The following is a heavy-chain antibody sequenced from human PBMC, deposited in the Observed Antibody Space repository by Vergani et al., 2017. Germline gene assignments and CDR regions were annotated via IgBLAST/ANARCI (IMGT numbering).Heavy chain of an antibody. Sequence: QVQLQESGPGLVKPSQTLSLTCTVSGGSISSGDYYWSWIRQPPGKGLEWIGYIYYSGSTNYNPSLKSRVTISVDTSKNQFSLKLSSVTAADTAVYYCARQRPGSGWSPGDFDDWGQGILVTVSS. J-gene: IGHJ4*02. CDR2: IYYSGST. D-gene: IGHD6-19*01. CDR3: ARQRPGSGWSPGDFDD. CDR1: GGSISSGDYY. V-gene: IGHV4-30-4*08.